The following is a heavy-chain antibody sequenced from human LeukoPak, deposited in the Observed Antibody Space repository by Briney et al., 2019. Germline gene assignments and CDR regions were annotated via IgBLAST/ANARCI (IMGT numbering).Heavy chain of an antibody. CDR3: VREVGYGDYVSTNNWFDP. CDR1: GGTFSSHV. Sequence: SVTVSCKASGGTFSSHVISWVRQAPGQGLEWMGKIIPILGMAHYAQKFQGRVTITADKSTSTAYMELSSLRSEDTAVYYCVREVGYGDYVSTNNWFDPWGQGTLVIVSS. D-gene: IGHD4-17*01. J-gene: IGHJ5*02. CDR2: IIPILGMA. V-gene: IGHV1-69*04.